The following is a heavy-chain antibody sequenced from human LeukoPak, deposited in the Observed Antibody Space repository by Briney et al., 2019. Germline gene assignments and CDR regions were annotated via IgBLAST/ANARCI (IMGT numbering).Heavy chain of an antibody. V-gene: IGHV5-51*01. CDR3: ASYGGKSNDAFDI. Sequence: GESLKISCKGSGYSFTSYWIGWVRQMPGKGLEWMGTIYPGDSDTRYSPSFQGLVTISADKSISTAYLQWSSLKASDTAMYYCASYGGKSNDAFDIWGQGTMVTVSS. D-gene: IGHD4-23*01. CDR1: GYSFTSYW. CDR2: IYPGDSDT. J-gene: IGHJ3*02.